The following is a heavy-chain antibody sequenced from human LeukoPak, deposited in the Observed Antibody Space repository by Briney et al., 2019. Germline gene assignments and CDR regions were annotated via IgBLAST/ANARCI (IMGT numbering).Heavy chain of an antibody. D-gene: IGHD3-10*01. V-gene: IGHV3-23*01. J-gene: IGHJ5*02. CDR2: ISGVGGST. Sequence: PGGSLRLSCAASGFTFSSYAMSWVRQAPGKGLEWVSAISGVGGSTYYADSVKGRFTISRDNSKNTLYLQMNSLRAEDTAVYYCAKDEGATGWFGSPGNWFDPWGQGTLVTVSS. CDR3: AKDEGATGWFGSPGNWFDP. CDR1: GFTFSSYA.